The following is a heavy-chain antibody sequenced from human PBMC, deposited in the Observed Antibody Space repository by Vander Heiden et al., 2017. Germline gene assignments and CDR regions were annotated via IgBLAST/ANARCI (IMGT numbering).Heavy chain of an antibody. V-gene: IGHV1-8*01. J-gene: IGHJ4*02. Sequence: QVQLVQSGAEVKKPGASAKVSCKASGYTFTSYDIHWVRQATGQGLEWMGWMNPNSGNTGYAQKFQGRVTMTRNTSISTAYMELSSLRSEDTAVYYCARVGYCTNGVCYNDFDYWGQGTLVTVSS. D-gene: IGHD2-8*01. CDR1: GYTFTSYD. CDR2: MNPNSGNT. CDR3: ARVGYCTNGVCYNDFDY.